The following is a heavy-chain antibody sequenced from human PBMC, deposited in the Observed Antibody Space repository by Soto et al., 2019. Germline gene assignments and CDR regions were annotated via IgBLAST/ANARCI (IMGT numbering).Heavy chain of an antibody. V-gene: IGHV1-69*01. D-gene: IGHD2-2*01. Sequence: QVQLVQSGAEVKKPGSSVKVSCKASGGTFSSYAISWVRQAPGQGLEWMGGIIPISGTANYAQKFQGRVTITADESTSTACMELSSLRSEDTAVYYCARSQGSSTSLEIYYYYYGMDVWGQGTTVTVSS. CDR3: ARSQGSSTSLEIYYYYYGMDV. CDR2: IIPISGTA. J-gene: IGHJ6*02. CDR1: GGTFSSYA.